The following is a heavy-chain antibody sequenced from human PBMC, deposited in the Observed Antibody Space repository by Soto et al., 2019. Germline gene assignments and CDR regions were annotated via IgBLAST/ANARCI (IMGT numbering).Heavy chain of an antibody. V-gene: IGHV4-39*01. Sequence: PETLSLTYTVSGGTMRPNSYCGCRLRHAKGQGLEWIGLFYYSGSTHYNPSLKSRLTVSVDTSKNQFSLKVSSVTAADTAVYYCVRLQGYCITTRCYAHYAMDIWCQGTTVT. CDR1: GGTMRPNSYC. CDR3: VRLQGYCITTRCYAHYAMDI. CDR2: FYYSGST. D-gene: IGHD2-2*01. J-gene: IGHJ6*02.